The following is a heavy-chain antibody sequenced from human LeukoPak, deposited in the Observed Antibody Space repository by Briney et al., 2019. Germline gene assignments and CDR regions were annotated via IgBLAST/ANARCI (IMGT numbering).Heavy chain of an antibody. CDR1: GFTFSSYA. D-gene: IGHD3-22*01. CDR3: AKRLGYYDSNEGYFDQ. Sequence: GGSLRLSCAASGFTFSSYAMSWVRQAPGKGLEWVSAISGSGGSTYYADSVKGRFTISRDNSKNTLYLQMNSLRAEDTAVYYCAKRLGYYDSNEGYFDQWGQGTLVTVSS. CDR2: ISGSGGST. J-gene: IGHJ4*02. V-gene: IGHV3-23*01.